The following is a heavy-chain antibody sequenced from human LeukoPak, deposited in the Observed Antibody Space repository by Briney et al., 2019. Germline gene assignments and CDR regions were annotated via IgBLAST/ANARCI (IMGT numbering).Heavy chain of an antibody. Sequence: SETLSLTCTVSGGSISSSSYYWGWILQPPGKGLEWIGSIYYSGSTYYNPSLKSRVTISVDTSKNQFSLKLSSVTAADTAVYYCARVGRFLEWLFDYWGQGTLVTVSS. CDR3: ARVGRFLEWLFDY. J-gene: IGHJ4*02. V-gene: IGHV4-39*07. CDR2: IYYSGST. CDR1: GGSISSSSYY. D-gene: IGHD3-3*01.